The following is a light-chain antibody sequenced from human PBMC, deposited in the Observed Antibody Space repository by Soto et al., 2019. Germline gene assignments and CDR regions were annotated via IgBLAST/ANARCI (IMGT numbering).Light chain of an antibody. Sequence: ETVMTQSPATLSVSPGERATLSCRASQSVSSNLACYQQKPGQAPRLLIYGASTRATGIPVRFSGSGSGTDFTLTISSLQSEDFAVYYCQQYNNWPPWTFGQGTKVEIK. CDR1: QSVSSN. J-gene: IGKJ1*01. V-gene: IGKV3-15*01. CDR2: GAS. CDR3: QQYNNWPPWT.